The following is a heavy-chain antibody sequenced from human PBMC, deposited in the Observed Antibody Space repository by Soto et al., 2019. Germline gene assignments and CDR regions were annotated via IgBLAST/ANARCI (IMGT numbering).Heavy chain of an antibody. CDR2: ISHSGIT. CDR3: ARVRYDRSGFDH. CDR1: GDSISRSHW. Sequence: QVQVQESSPGLVRPSGALSVTCAVSGDSISRSHWWSWVRQSPGKGLEWIGEISHSGITNYNPSLKSRVTISGDKSKNQLSLKLTSVTAADTAVYYCARVRYDRSGFDHWGQGTFVSVSS. J-gene: IGHJ4*02. V-gene: IGHV4-4*02. D-gene: IGHD3-22*01.